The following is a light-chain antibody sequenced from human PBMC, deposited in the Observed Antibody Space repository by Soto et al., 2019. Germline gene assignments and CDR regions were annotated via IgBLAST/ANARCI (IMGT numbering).Light chain of an antibody. Sequence: EIGMTQSPAALSVYPGERVTLSCRSSQSVSSNLAWYQQKPGQAPRLLIYGASTRATGIPARFSASGSGTEFTLTISSLQSEDFAVYYCQQYKNWPPITFGQGTRLEIK. CDR3: QQYKNWPPIT. CDR2: GAS. J-gene: IGKJ5*01. CDR1: QSVSSN. V-gene: IGKV3-15*01.